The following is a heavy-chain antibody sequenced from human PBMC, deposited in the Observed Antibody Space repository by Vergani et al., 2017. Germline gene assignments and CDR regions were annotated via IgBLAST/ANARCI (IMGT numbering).Heavy chain of an antibody. D-gene: IGHD5-12*01. J-gene: IGHJ6*03. CDR1: GFTFSSYA. Sequence: EVQLLESGGGLVQPGGSLRLSCAASGFTFSSYAMSWVRQAPGKGLEWVSAISGSGGSTYYADSVKGWFTISRDNSKNTLYLQMNSLRAEDTAVYYCAKDKKARGYYYYYMDVWGKGTTVTVSS. CDR2: ISGSGGST. CDR3: AKDKKARGYYYYYMDV. V-gene: IGHV3-23*01.